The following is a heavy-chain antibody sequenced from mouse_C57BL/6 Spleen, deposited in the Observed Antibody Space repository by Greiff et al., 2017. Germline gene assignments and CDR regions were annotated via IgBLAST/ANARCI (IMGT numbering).Heavy chain of an antibody. CDR3: AKGDYEAMDY. V-gene: IGHV1-52*01. CDR2: IDPSDSET. J-gene: IGHJ4*01. Sequence: QVQLQQPGAELVRPGSSVKLSCKASGYTFTSYWMHWVKQRPIQGLEWIGNIDPSDSETHYNQKFKDKATLTVDKSSSTAYMQLSRLTSEDSAVYYCAKGDYEAMDYWGQGTSVTVSS. CDR1: GYTFTSYW.